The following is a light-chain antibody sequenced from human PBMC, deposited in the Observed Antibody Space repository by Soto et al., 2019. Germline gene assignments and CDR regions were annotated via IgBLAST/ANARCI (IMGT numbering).Light chain of an antibody. CDR3: GTWDCSLCVVI. Sequence: QSVLTQPPSVSAAPGQKVTISCSGSSSNIGNNFVSWYQQLPGTAPRLLIYDNNNRPSGIPDRFSGSQSGTSATLAITGLQTGDEADYFCGTWDCSLCVVIFGGGTKVTVL. CDR2: DNN. J-gene: IGLJ2*01. CDR1: SSNIGNNF. V-gene: IGLV1-51*01.